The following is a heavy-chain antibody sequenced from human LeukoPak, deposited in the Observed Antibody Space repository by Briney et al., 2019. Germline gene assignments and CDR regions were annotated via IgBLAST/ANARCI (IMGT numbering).Heavy chain of an antibody. Sequence: ASVKVSCKTSGYTFASYGLSWVRQAPGQGLEWMGWISPYNGNTNYAQKFQGRVTMTTDTSTNTGYMELRSLRSDDTAVYYCARVVHVGNDAFDIWGQGTMITVSS. CDR3: ARVVHVGNDAFDI. D-gene: IGHD2-8*01. CDR2: ISPYNGNT. J-gene: IGHJ3*02. CDR1: GYTFASYG. V-gene: IGHV1-18*01.